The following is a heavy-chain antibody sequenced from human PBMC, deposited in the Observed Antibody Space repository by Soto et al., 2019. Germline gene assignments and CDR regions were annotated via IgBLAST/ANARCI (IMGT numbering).Heavy chain of an antibody. CDR2: ISQSGGST. CDR1: GFIFSNNA. D-gene: IGHD1-7*01. CDR3: AKETGTTPSYFDN. J-gene: IGHJ4*02. V-gene: IGHV3-23*01. Sequence: EVQLLESGGGFVQPGGSLRVSCAASGFIFSNNAMSWVRQAPGKGLEWVSSISQSGGSTHYTDSVKGRFTIFRDNSKNTLHLHMNSLRAEDTAVYYCAKETGTTPSYFDNWGQGTLVTVSS.